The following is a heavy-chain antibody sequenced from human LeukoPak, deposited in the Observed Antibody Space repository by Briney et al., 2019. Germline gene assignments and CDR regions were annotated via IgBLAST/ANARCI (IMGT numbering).Heavy chain of an antibody. CDR2: TSSTSNII. Sequence: GGSLRLSCAASGFTFSSYSINWVRQAPGKGLEWVSYTSSTSNIIKYADSVKGRFIISRDNARNSLYLQMNSLRAEDTAVYYCARDLNYYGSGSYFGYWGQGTLVTVSS. CDR1: GFTFSSYS. J-gene: IGHJ4*02. CDR3: ARDLNYYGSGSYFGY. V-gene: IGHV3-48*04. D-gene: IGHD3-10*01.